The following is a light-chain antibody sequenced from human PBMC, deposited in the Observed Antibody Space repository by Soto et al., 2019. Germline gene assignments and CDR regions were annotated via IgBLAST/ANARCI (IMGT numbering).Light chain of an antibody. V-gene: IGKV1-39*01. CDR2: AAS. CDR1: QSSRTY. Sequence: DIQMTQSPSSLSASVGDRVTISCRASQSSRTYINWYQQKPGKAPKLLIYAASNLPSGVPSRFSGSGSGTEFTLTISSLPLEYFATYHCQQTYSTPLTFGGGTNMEI. J-gene: IGKJ4*01. CDR3: QQTYSTPLT.